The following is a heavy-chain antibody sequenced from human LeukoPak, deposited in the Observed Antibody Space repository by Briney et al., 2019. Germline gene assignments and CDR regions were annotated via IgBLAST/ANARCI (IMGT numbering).Heavy chain of an antibody. D-gene: IGHD6-13*01. V-gene: IGHV3-21*06. CDR1: GFSFSTYS. Sequence: KPGGSLRLSCAASGFSFSTYSMNWVRQAPGKGLEWVSSISRNSRYIYYADSMRGRFTISRDNAKNSLYLQMNSLKPEDTAVYCCARVAEAAAFDSWGQGTLVTVSS. CDR2: ISRNSRYI. CDR3: ARVAEAAAFDS. J-gene: IGHJ4*02.